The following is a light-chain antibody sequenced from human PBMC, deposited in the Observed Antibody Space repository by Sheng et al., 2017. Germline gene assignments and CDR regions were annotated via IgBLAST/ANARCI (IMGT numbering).Light chain of an antibody. CDR3: CSYAGSSIFVI. J-gene: IGLJ2*01. CDR1: SSDVGGYNY. V-gene: IGLV2-11*01. Sequence: QSALTQPRSVSGSPGQSVTISCSGSSSDVGGYNYVSWYQQHPDKAPKLMIFDVNQRPSGVPDRFSGSKSGNTASLTISGLQAEDEADYYCCSYAGSSIFVIFGGGTKLTVL. CDR2: DVN.